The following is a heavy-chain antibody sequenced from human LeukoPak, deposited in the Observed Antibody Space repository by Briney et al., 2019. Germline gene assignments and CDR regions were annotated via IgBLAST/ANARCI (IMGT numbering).Heavy chain of an antibody. CDR3: GRDYGGKFDY. CDR1: GASRSSFY. V-gene: IGHV4-59*01. CDR2: IYNSGST. J-gene: IGHJ4*02. Sequence: KPSETPSPTCIFSGASRSSFYWSWIRQPPGEGLEWIGYIYNSGSTYNPSLKSRVTISLDTSKNQFSLRLTSVTAADTAVYYCGRDYGGKFDYWGQGTLVTVSS. D-gene: IGHD4-23*01.